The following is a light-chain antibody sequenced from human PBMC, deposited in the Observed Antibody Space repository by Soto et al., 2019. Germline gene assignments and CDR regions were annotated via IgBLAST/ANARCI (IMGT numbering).Light chain of an antibody. CDR2: DVS. J-gene: IGLJ1*01. V-gene: IGLV2-14*03. CDR3: SSYSSSSTPYV. CDR1: SSDVGGYNY. Sequence: QSVLTQPASVSGSPGQSITISCTGTSSDVGGYNYVSWYQQHPGKAPKLMIYDVSNRPSGVSNRFSGSKSGNTASLTISGLQGEDEGDYYCSSYSSSSTPYVFGTGTKVTVL.